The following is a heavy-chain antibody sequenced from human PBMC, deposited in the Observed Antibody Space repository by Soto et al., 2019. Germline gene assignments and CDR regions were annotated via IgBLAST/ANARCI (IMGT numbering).Heavy chain of an antibody. CDR3: ARWGTTGGFDL. J-gene: IGHJ4*02. CDR2: TSYDGNNK. Sequence: QVQLVESGGGVVQPGTSLRLSCAASGFRFKSFVMHWVRQAPGKGLEWVAFTSYDGNNKDDGDSVKGRFTVSRDNSQNTLHLQMDFLRPEDTALYYWARWGTTGGFDLWGQGTLVSVSS. CDR1: GFRFKSFV. D-gene: IGHD3-16*01. V-gene: IGHV3-30*19.